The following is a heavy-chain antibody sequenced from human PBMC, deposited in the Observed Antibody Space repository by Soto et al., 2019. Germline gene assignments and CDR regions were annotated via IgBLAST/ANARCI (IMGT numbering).Heavy chain of an antibody. CDR2: INHSGST. J-gene: IGHJ4*02. CDR1: GGSFSGHY. D-gene: IGHD1-26*01. CDR3: ARREIKGPIDY. Sequence: PSETLSLTCAVYGGSFSGHYWSWIRQPPGKGLEWIGEINHSGSTNYNPSLKSRVTISVDTSKNQFSLKLTSVTAVDTAVYYCARREIKGPIDYWGQETLVTVSS. V-gene: IGHV4-34*01.